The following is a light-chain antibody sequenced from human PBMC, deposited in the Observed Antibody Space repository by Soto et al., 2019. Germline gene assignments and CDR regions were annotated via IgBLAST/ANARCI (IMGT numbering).Light chain of an antibody. CDR1: QTISTY. CDR3: QESFSTPWT. Sequence: DIQMTQSPSSLSASLGDRVTITCRASQTISTYLNWYQQRPGKAPKLLIYAASRLQAGVPSRFSGSGSGTDFTLTISSLQPEDFATYYCQESFSTPWTFGQGTKVDIK. CDR2: AAS. V-gene: IGKV1-39*01. J-gene: IGKJ1*01.